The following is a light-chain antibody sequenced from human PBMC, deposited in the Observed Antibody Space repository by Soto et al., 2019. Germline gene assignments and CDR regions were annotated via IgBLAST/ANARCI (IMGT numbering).Light chain of an antibody. J-gene: IGKJ1*01. CDR3: QKYYSAPET. CDR2: AAS. V-gene: IGKV1-27*01. Sequence: DIQMTQSPSSLSASVGDRVTITCRASKGISSYLAWYQQKPGKVPKVLIYAASTLHSGVPSRFSGSVSGTEFTLTISNAQPEDVATYYCQKYYSAPETFGQGTKVEIK. CDR1: KGISSY.